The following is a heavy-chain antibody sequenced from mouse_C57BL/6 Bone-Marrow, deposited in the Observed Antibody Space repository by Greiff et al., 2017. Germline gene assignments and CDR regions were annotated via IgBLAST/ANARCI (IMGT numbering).Heavy chain of an antibody. J-gene: IGHJ1*03. CDR1: GYTFTSYD. D-gene: IGHD1-1*01. V-gene: IGHV1-85*01. Sequence: QVQLKESGPELVKPGASVKLSCKASGYTFTSYDINWVKQRPGPGLEWIGWIYPRDGSTKYNEKFKGKATLTVDTSSSTAYMELHSLASEDSAVYFCARLEFDGSSGDWYFDVWGTGTTVTGSS. CDR3: ARLEFDGSSGDWYFDV. CDR2: IYPRDGST.